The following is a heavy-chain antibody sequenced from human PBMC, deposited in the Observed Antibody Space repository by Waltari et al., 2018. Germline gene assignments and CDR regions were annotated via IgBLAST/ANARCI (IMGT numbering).Heavy chain of an antibody. J-gene: IGHJ4*02. CDR3: AKILRQLAPFDN. CDR1: GVTFSTTT. CDR2: ISNSGQST. V-gene: IGHV3-23*01. D-gene: IGHD6-13*01. Sequence: EVQLLESGGGLVQPGGYLRLSCVASGVTFSTTTLSWVRQAPGKGLEWVSTISNSGQSTYYADSVKGRFTISRDNSKNTVFLQMGGLRAEDTAIYYCAKILRQLAPFDNWGQGTLVTVSS.